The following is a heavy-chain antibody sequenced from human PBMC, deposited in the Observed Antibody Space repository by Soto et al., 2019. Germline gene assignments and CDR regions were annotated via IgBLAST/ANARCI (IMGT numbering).Heavy chain of an antibody. Sequence: PSETLSLPCAVSGYTISSGYYWGWIRQPPGKGLKWIGIIHHSGSTYYKPSLRSRITISVDTSKNQFSLMMSSVTAADTAHYYFARASSYVTGGYWGRGIVVTV. CDR1: GYTISSGYY. CDR3: ARASSYVTGGY. D-gene: IGHD5-12*01. V-gene: IGHV4-38-2*01. CDR2: IHHSGST. J-gene: IGHJ4*02.